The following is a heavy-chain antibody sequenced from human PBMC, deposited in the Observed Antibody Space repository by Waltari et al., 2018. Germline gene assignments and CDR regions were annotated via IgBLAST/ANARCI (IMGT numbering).Heavy chain of an antibody. J-gene: IGHJ6*03. V-gene: IGHV1-69*02. Sequence: QVQLVQSGAEAKKPGSSVRVSCRASGGTFTSDSVNWVRQAPGKGLEWMGGIMPDIRETKYAVKLQGRITITADKSTGTVYMELRSLRSDETAVYYCAGGDGGYYYYKMDVWGQVTTVTVSS. CDR2: IMPDIRET. CDR1: GGTFTSDS. CDR3: AGGDGGYYYYKMDV. D-gene: IGHD3-10*01.